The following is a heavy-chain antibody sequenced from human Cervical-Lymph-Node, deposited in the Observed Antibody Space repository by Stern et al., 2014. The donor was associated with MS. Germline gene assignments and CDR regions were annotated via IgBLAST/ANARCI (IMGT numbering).Heavy chain of an antibody. V-gene: IGHV3-7*01. CDR1: GFTFSSFW. CDR3: ARGAGVGN. Sequence: VQLVESGGGLVQPGGSLRLSCAASGFTFSSFWMTWVRQAPGKGLERVANIKQDGSEKYYVDSVKSRFNISIDNAKHSLFLQMNSQRAEDTAVYYCARGAGVGNWGQGTLVTVSS. CDR2: IKQDGSEK. J-gene: IGHJ4*02. D-gene: IGHD7-27*01.